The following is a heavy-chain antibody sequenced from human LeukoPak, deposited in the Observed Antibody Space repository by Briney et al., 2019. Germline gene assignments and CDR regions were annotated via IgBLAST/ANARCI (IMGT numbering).Heavy chain of an antibody. CDR2: IYYSGST. Sequence: SETLSLTCTVSGGSISSSSYYWGWIRQPPGKGLEWIGSIYYSGSTYYNPSLKSRVTISVDTSKNQFSLKLSSVTAADTAVYYCARVSSGWSTPTYWGQGTLVTVSS. D-gene: IGHD6-19*01. CDR1: GGSISSSSYY. J-gene: IGHJ4*02. V-gene: IGHV4-39*01. CDR3: ARVSSGWSTPTY.